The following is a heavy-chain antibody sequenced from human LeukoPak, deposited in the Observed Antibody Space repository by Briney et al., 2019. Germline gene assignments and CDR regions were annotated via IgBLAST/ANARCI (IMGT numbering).Heavy chain of an antibody. Sequence: SETLSLTCTVSGGSISSSSYYWGWLRQPPGKGLEWIGSIYYSGSTYYNPSLKSRVTISVDTSKNQFSLKLSSVTAADTAVYYCASSYYYGNWFDPWGQGTLVTVSS. CDR1: GGSISSSSYY. J-gene: IGHJ5*02. V-gene: IGHV4-39*07. CDR3: ASSYYYGNWFDP. D-gene: IGHD3-10*01. CDR2: IYYSGST.